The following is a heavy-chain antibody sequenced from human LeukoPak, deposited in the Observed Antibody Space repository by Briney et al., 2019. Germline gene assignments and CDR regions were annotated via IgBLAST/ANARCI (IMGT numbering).Heavy chain of an antibody. V-gene: IGHV1-8*01. D-gene: IGHD3-3*01. Sequence: ASVKVSCKASGYTFTSYDINWVRQATGQGLEWMGWMNPNSGNTGYAQKFQGRVTMTRNTSISTAYMELRSLRSDDTAVYYCARPIFGVVTPYDYWGQGTLVTVSS. CDR1: GYTFTSYD. J-gene: IGHJ4*02. CDR2: MNPNSGNT. CDR3: ARPIFGVVTPYDY.